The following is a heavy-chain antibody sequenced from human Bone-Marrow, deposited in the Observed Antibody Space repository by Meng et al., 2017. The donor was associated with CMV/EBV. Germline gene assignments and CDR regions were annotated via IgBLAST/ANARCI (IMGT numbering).Heavy chain of an antibody. CDR3: ATPLRYCSSTSCYYGMDV. CDR1: GGTFSSYA. Sequence: SVKVSCKASGGTFSSYAISWVRQAPGQGLEWMGGIIPIFGTANYAQKFQGRVTITTDESTSTAYMELSSLRSEDTAVYYCATPLRYCSSTSCYYGMDVWGQGTTVTIFS. D-gene: IGHD2-2*01. CDR2: IIPIFGTA. V-gene: IGHV1-69*05. J-gene: IGHJ6*01.